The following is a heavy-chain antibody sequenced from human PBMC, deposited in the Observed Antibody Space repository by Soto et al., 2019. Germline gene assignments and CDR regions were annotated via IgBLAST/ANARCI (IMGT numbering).Heavy chain of an antibody. V-gene: IGHV5-51*01. CDR3: ARLARIGIYSMARGVPIDY. Sequence: PGESLKISCKGSGYSFTDYRIGWVRQMPGEGLEWLGIIYPGDSETTYRPSFQGQVTISVDKSISTAFLQWSSLKASDTAIYYCARLARIGIYSMARGVPIDYWGQGTLVTVSS. D-gene: IGHD3-10*01. CDR1: GYSFTDYR. J-gene: IGHJ4*02. CDR2: IYPGDSET.